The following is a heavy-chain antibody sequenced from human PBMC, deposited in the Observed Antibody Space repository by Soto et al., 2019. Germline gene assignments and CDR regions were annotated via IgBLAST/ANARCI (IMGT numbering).Heavy chain of an antibody. V-gene: IGHV3-30-3*01. Sequence: PGESLGLSCTASGFTFRSYAMDWVRRAPGKGLEWVAVISYDGSNKYYADSVKGRFTISRDNSKNTLYLQMNSLRAEDTAVYYCARVYDGGWGFDYFDYWGQGTLVTVSS. CDR2: ISYDGSNK. J-gene: IGHJ4*02. CDR3: ARVYDGGWGFDYFDY. CDR1: GFTFRSYA. D-gene: IGHD6-19*01.